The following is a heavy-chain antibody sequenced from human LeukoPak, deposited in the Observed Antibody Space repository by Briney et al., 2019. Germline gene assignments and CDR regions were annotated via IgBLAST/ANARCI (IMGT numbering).Heavy chain of an antibody. CDR3: ARDPVDIVATRSWFDP. Sequence: ASVKVSCKASGYTFTGYYMHWVRQAPGQGLEWMGWINPNSGGTNYAQKFQGRDTMTRDTSISTAYMELSRLRSDDTAVYYCARDPVDIVATRSWFDPWGQGTLVTVSS. D-gene: IGHD5-12*01. V-gene: IGHV1-2*02. CDR2: INPNSGGT. J-gene: IGHJ5*02. CDR1: GYTFTGYY.